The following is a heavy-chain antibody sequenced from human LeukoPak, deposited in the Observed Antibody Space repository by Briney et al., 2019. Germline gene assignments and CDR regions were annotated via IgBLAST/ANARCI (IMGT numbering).Heavy chain of an antibody. CDR2: IYYSGST. CDR1: GFTFSSYE. V-gene: IGHV4-39*07. Sequence: GSLRLSCAASGFTFSSYEMNWVRQPPGKGLEWIGSIYYSGSTYYNPSLKSRVTISVDTSKNQFSLKLSSVTAADTAVYYCAREHCSGGSCYSIYYYYYMDVWGKGTTVTVSS. CDR3: AREHCSGGSCYSIYYYYYMDV. J-gene: IGHJ6*03. D-gene: IGHD2-15*01.